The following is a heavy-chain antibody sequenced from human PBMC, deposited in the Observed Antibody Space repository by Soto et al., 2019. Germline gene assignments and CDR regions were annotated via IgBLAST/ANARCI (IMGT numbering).Heavy chain of an antibody. D-gene: IGHD3-10*01. CDR3: AKDLLMVRGVIDY. CDR2: ISSDGNNK. J-gene: IGHJ4*02. Sequence: GGSLRLSCAASGFTFYSYGMHWVRQAPGKGLEWVAFISSDGNNKYYADSVKGRFTISRDISKNTLFLQMNSLRVEDTAVYYCAKDLLMVRGVIDYWGQGTLVTVSS. CDR1: GFTFYSYG. V-gene: IGHV3-30*18.